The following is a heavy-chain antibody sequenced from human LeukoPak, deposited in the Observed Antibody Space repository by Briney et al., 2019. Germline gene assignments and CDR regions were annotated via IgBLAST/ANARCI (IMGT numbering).Heavy chain of an antibody. Sequence: ASVKVSCKASGYTFTSYDINWVRQATGQGLEWTGWMNPNSGNTGYAQKFQGRVTVTRDTSTSTVHMELSGLRSEDTAVYYCARDQEAFDYWGQGTLVTVSS. CDR3: ARDQEAFDY. CDR1: GYTFTSYD. J-gene: IGHJ4*02. CDR2: MNPNSGNT. V-gene: IGHV1-8*01.